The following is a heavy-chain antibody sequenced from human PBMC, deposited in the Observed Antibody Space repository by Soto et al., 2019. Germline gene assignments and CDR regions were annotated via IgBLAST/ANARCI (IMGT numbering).Heavy chain of an antibody. J-gene: IGHJ6*03. Sequence: SETLSLTCTVSGGSISSYYWSWIRQPPGKGLEWIGYIYYSGSTNYNPSLESRVTISLDTSKNQFSLRLSSVTAADTAVYYCARQELRGYFYYMDLWAQGTTVTVSS. CDR2: IYYSGST. D-gene: IGHD1-7*01. CDR1: GGSISSYY. CDR3: ARQELRGYFYYMDL. V-gene: IGHV4-59*08.